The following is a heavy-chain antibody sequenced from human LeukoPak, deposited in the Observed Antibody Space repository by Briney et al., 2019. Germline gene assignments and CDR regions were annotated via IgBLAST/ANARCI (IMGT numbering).Heavy chain of an antibody. V-gene: IGHV1-2*06. Sequence: GASVKVSCKASGYTFTGYYMHWVRQAPGQGLEWMGRINPNSGGTNYAQKFQGRVTMTRDTSISTAYMELSRLRSDDTAVHYCARDRRMVAATPFDYWGQGTLVTVSS. CDR1: GYTFTGYY. CDR3: ARDRRMVAATPFDY. CDR2: INPNSGGT. D-gene: IGHD2-15*01. J-gene: IGHJ4*02.